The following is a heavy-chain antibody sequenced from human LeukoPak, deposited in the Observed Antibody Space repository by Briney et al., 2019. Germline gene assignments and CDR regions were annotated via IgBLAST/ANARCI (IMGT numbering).Heavy chain of an antibody. D-gene: IGHD1-26*01. J-gene: IGHJ4*02. CDR2: INWNSGNI. CDR3: AKGGSYGLDVKFDY. Sequence: GRSLRLSCAASGFIFDDYAMYWVRQVPGKGLEWVSGINWNSGNIIYADAVKGRFIISRDNAKNSLYLQMNSLRTEDMALYYCAKGGSYGLDVKFDYWGQGTLVTVSS. V-gene: IGHV3-9*03. CDR1: GFIFDDYA.